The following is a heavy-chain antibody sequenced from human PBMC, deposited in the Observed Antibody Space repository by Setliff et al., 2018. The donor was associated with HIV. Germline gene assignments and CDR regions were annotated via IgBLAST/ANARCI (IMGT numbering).Heavy chain of an antibody. CDR1: GHTLTELS. CDR2: FDPEKSEK. CDR3: ATHRWYSGSYLRDY. J-gene: IGHJ4*02. V-gene: IGHV1-24*01. D-gene: IGHD1-26*01. Sequence: ASVKVSCKVSGHTLTELSMHWVRQAPGKGLEWMGGFDPEKSEKIYAQKLQGRVTMTEDTSTDTAYMELRSLRSEDTAVYYCATHRWYSGSYLRDYWGQGALVTVS.